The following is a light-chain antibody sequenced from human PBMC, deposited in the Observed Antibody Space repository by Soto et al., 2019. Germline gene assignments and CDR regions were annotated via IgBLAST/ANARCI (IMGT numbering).Light chain of an antibody. V-gene: IGKV1-39*01. CDR1: QSISSY. J-gene: IGKJ1*01. CDR3: QQSYSTPWT. Sequence: DIQMTQSPSSLSASVGDRVTITCRAGQSISSYLNWYQQAPGKAPKLLIYAASSLQSGVPSRFSCSGSGTDFTLTISSLQPEDFATYYCQQSYSTPWTFGQGTKVEIK. CDR2: AAS.